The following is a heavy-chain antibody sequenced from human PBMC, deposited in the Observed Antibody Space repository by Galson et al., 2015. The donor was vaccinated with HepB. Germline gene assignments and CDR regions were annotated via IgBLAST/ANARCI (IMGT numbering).Heavy chain of an antibody. V-gene: IGHV3-48*01. Sequence: SLRLSCAASGFTFSSYSMNWVRQAPGKGLEWVSYISSSSTIYYADSVKGRFTISRDNAKNSLYLQMNSLRVEDTAVYYCARVRGGGWFHDYWGQGTLVTVSS. CDR1: GFTFSSYS. D-gene: IGHD6-19*01. CDR3: ARVRGGGWFHDY. J-gene: IGHJ4*02. CDR2: ISSSSTI.